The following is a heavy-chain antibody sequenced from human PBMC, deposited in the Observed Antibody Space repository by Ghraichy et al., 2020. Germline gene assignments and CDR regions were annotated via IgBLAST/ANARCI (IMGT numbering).Heavy chain of an antibody. D-gene: IGHD3-10*01. CDR3: ARGRYYASGTYFPFDY. CDR1: DGTFSGYF. V-gene: IGHV4-34*01. CDR2: INHGGST. J-gene: IGHJ4*02. Sequence: SQTPSLTCVVYDGTFSGYFWTWIRQPPGKGLEWIGEINHGGSTNYSPSLKSRVTMSVDTSKNQFSLKLSSVTAADTAVYYCARGRYYASGTYFPFDYWGQGTPVTVSS.